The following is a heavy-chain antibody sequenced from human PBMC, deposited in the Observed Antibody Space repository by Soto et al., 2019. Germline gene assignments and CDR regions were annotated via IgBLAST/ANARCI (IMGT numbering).Heavy chain of an antibody. CDR1: GGTFSSYA. J-gene: IGHJ6*02. D-gene: IGHD6-6*01. V-gene: IGHV1-69*13. Sequence: SVKVSCKASGGTFSSYAISWVRQAPGQGLEWMGGIIPIFGTANYAQKFQGRVTITADESTSTAYMELSSLRSEDTAVYYCARGEGSIAARYYYYGMDVWGQGTKVTVSS. CDR3: ARGEGSIAARYYYYGMDV. CDR2: IIPIFGTA.